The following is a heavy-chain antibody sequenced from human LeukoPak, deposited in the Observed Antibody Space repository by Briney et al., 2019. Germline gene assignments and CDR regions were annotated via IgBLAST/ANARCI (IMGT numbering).Heavy chain of an antibody. J-gene: IGHJ3*02. CDR3: AREGGGDGYKTDAFDI. CDR1: GGTFSSYA. D-gene: IGHD5-24*01. Sequence: GSSVKVSCKASGGTFSSYAISWVRQAPGQGLEWMGIINPSGGSTSYAQKFQGRVTMTRDMSTSTVYMELSSLRSEDMAVYYCAREGGGDGYKTDAFDIWGQGTMVTVSS. V-gene: IGHV1-46*01. CDR2: INPSGGST.